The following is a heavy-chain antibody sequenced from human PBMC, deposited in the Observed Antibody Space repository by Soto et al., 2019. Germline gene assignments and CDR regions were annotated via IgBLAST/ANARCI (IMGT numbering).Heavy chain of an antibody. CDR1: EVNSGDHA. J-gene: IGHJ3*02. D-gene: IGHD4-17*01. CDR3: AKDIASYGGNPDAFDI. Sequence: PCRSLRHPCAVAEVNSGDHAIRRISKTKMKGLEWVSAISGSGGSTYYADSVKGRFTISRDNSKNTLYLQMNSLRAEDTAVYYCAKDIASYGGNPDAFDIWGQGTMVTVSS. CDR2: ISGSGGST. V-gene: IGHV3-23*01.